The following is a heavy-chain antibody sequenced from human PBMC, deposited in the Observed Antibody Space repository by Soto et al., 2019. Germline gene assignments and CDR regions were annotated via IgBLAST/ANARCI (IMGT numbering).Heavy chain of an antibody. J-gene: IGHJ6*02. V-gene: IGHV3-23*01. Sequence: GGSLRLSCAASGFTFSSYAMSWVRQAPGKGLEWVSAISGSGGSTYYADSVKGRFTISRDNSKNTLYLQMNSLRAEDTAVYYCAKDMLTGQYHFYYYYGMDVWGQGTTVTVSS. CDR3: AKDMLTGQYHFYYYYGMDV. CDR1: GFTFSSYA. D-gene: IGHD7-27*01. CDR2: ISGSGGST.